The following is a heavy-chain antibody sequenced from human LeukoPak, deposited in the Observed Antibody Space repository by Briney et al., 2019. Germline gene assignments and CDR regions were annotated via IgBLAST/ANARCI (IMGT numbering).Heavy chain of an antibody. J-gene: IGHJ5*02. CDR1: GYTLTELS. Sequence: GASVTVSCTVSGYTLTELSMHWVRQAPGKGLEWMGGFDPEDGETIYAQKFQGRVTMTEDTSTDTAYMELSSLRSDDTAVYYCARQEGQNHPTVTIDWFDPWGQGTLVTVSS. V-gene: IGHV1-24*01. CDR2: FDPEDGET. CDR3: ARQEGQNHPTVTIDWFDP. D-gene: IGHD4-17*01.